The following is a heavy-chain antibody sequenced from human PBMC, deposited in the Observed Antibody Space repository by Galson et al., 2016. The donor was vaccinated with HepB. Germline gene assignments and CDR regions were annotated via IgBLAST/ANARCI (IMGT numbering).Heavy chain of an antibody. J-gene: IGHJ6*02. CDR2: IYYTGST. CDR1: GGSFSSRNW. CDR3: ARIYSNYVLGMDV. D-gene: IGHD4-11*01. Sequence: LSLTCTFSGGSFSSRNWRSWIRQPPGKGLDWIGYIYYTGSTCYNPSLKSRVSLSVDTSKNQFSLRLSSVTAADTALYYCARIYSNYVLGMDVWGRGTTVTVSS. V-gene: IGHV4-30-4*01.